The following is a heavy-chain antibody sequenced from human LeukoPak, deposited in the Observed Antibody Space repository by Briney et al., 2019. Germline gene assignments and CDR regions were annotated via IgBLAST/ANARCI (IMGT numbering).Heavy chain of an antibody. CDR3: ARDTYCTNGVCYTRSFDY. CDR1: GYTFTGYY. V-gene: IGHV1-2*02. CDR2: INPNSGGT. J-gene: IGHJ4*02. Sequence: GASVKVSCKASGYTFTGYYMHWVRQAPAHGLEWMGWINPNSGGTNYAQKFEGRVTMTRDTSISTAYMELSRLRSDDTAVYYCARDTYCTNGVCYTRSFDYWGQGTLVTVSS. D-gene: IGHD2-8*01.